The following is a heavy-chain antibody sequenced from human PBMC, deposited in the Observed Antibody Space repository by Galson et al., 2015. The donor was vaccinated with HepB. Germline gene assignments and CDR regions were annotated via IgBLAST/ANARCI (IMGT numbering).Heavy chain of an antibody. D-gene: IGHD3-22*01. J-gene: IGHJ3*02. CDR3: ARPIVVVGGEAFDI. Sequence: SLRLSCAASGFTFSSYSMNWVRQAPGKGLEWVSSISSSSSYIYYADSVKGRFTISRDNAKNSLYLQMNSLRAEDTAVYYCARPIVVVGGEAFDIWGQGTMVTVSS. CDR1: GFTFSSYS. CDR2: ISSSSSYI. V-gene: IGHV3-21*01.